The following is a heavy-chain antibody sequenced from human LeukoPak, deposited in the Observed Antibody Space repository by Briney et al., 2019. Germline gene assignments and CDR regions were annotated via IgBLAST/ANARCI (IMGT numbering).Heavy chain of an antibody. CDR3: ARARDSSWDY. CDR2: IKDDGSEK. V-gene: IGHV3-7*03. J-gene: IGHJ4*02. CDR1: GFTFSSYA. Sequence: GGSLRLSCAASGFTFSSYAMSWVRQAPGKGLEWVANIKDDGSEKYYVDSVKGRFTISRDDAKNSLYLQMNSLRAEDTAVYYCARARDSSWDYWGQGTLVTVSS. D-gene: IGHD6-13*01.